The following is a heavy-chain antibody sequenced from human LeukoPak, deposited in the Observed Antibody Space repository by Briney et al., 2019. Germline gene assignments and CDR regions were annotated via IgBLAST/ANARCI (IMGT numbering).Heavy chain of an antibody. CDR3: ARGSYYDFWSGYLAGYGMDV. V-gene: IGHV3-21*01. J-gene: IGHJ6*02. D-gene: IGHD3-3*01. Sequence: GSLILSCAASGFTFSSYSMNWVRQAPGKGLDWVSSISSSSSYIYYADSVKGRLTISRDNAKNSLYLQMNSLRAEDTAVYYCARGSYYDFWSGYLAGYGMDVWGQGTTVTVSS. CDR2: ISSSSSYI. CDR1: GFTFSSYS.